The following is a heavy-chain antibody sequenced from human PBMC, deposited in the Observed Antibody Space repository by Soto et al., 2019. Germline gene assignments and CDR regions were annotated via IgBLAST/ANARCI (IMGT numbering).Heavy chain of an antibody. V-gene: IGHV3-21*01. Sequence: ESGGGLVKPGGSLRLSCAASGFTFSSYSMNWVRQAPGKGLEWVSSISSSSSYIYYADSVKGRFTISRDNAKNSLYLQMNSLRAEDTAVYYCARDPSVDNWNYQGYYYYYYMDVWGKGTTVTVSS. CDR2: ISSSSSYI. CDR1: GFTFSSYS. J-gene: IGHJ6*03. D-gene: IGHD1-7*01. CDR3: ARDPSVDNWNYQGYYYYYYMDV.